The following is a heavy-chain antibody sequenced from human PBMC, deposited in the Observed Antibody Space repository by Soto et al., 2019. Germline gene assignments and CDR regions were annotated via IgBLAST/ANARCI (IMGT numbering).Heavy chain of an antibody. D-gene: IGHD3-22*01. Sequence: EVQLVESGGGLVQPGGSLRLSCAASGFTFTNYWMSWVRQAPGKGLEWVANIKPDGSEKFYVDSLKGRFTMSRDNAKNSLYLQMNGLRGDDTAVYYCARGDYYDTSGPFSDAFDIWGQGTMVTVSS. CDR3: ARGDYYDTSGPFSDAFDI. V-gene: IGHV3-7*04. CDR1: GFTFTNYW. J-gene: IGHJ3*02. CDR2: IKPDGSEK.